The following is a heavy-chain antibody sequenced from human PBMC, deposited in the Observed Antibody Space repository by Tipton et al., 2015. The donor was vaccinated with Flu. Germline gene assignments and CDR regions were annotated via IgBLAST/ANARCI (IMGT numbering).Heavy chain of an antibody. V-gene: IGHV4-39*07. CDR1: GGSIGSSTYY. D-gene: IGHD2-15*01. Sequence: TLSLTCTVFGGSIGSSTYYWGWIRQPPGKGLEWIGSLYDSGITYYNPSLKSRVTISLDTSKNQFSLKLISVTAADTAVYYCARDRGHCDGGNCLDSGAEYDLWGQGILVIVSS. CDR2: LYDSGIT. J-gene: IGHJ5*02. CDR3: ARDRGHCDGGNCLDSGAEYDL.